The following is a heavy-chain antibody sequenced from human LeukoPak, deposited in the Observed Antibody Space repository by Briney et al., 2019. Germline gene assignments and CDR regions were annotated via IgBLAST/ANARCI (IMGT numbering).Heavy chain of an antibody. J-gene: IGHJ4*02. CDR3: AKKGPTMIPGNYFDY. CDR2: IRGSGGDT. Sequence: GGSLRLPCAASGFTFSSYAMSWVRQAPGQGLEWVSTIRGSGGDTYYADSVKGRFTISRDNSKNTLHLQMNSLRAEDTAVYYCAKKGPTMIPGNYFDYWGQGTLVTVSS. CDR1: GFTFSSYA. D-gene: IGHD3-22*01. V-gene: IGHV3-23*01.